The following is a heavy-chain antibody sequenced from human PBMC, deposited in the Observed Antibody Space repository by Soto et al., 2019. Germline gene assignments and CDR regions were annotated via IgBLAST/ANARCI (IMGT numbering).Heavy chain of an antibody. D-gene: IGHD5-12*01. Sequence: SETLSLTCTASGGSISSSSYYWGWIRQPPGKGLEWIGSIYYSGSTYYNPSLKSRVTISVDTSKNQFSLKLSSVTAADTAVYYCVVAKYTYYFDYWGQGTLVTVSS. CDR1: GGSISSSSYY. J-gene: IGHJ4*02. CDR2: IYYSGST. V-gene: IGHV4-39*01. CDR3: VVAKYTYYFDY.